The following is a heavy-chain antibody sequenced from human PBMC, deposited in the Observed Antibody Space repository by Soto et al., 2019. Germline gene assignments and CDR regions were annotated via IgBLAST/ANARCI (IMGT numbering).Heavy chain of an antibody. J-gene: IGHJ6*02. V-gene: IGHV3-53*01. CDR1: GFTVSSNY. CDR3: ARTYSSSPRSGMDV. CDR2: IYSGGST. D-gene: IGHD6-6*01. Sequence: HLGGSLRLSCAASGFTVSSNYMSWVRQAPGKGLEWVSVIYSGGSTYYADSVKGRFTISRDNSKNTLYLQMNSLRAEDTAVYYCARTYSSSPRSGMDVWGQGTTVTVSS.